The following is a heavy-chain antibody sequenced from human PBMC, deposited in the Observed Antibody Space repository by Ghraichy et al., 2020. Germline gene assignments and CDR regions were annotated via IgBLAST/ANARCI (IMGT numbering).Heavy chain of an antibody. CDR2: INHSGST. CDR1: GGSFSGYY. V-gene: IGHV4-34*01. D-gene: IGHD4-17*01. Sequence: SETLSLTCAVYGGSFSGYYWSWIRQPPGKGLEWIGEINHSGSTNYNPSLKSRVTISVDTSKNQFSLKLSSVTAADTAVYYCARRTTVTTMAYFDYWGQGTLVTVSS. CDR3: ARRTTVTTMAYFDY. J-gene: IGHJ4*02.